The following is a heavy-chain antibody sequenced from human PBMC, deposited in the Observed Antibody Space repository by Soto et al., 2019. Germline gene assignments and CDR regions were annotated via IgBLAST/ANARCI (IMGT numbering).Heavy chain of an antibody. Sequence: ASVKVSCKASGGTFSSYAISWVRQAPGQGLEWMGGIIPIFGTANYAQKFQGRVTITADESTSTAYMELSSLRSEDTAVYYCARKCDYGDFLCGGYSGMDVWGQGSTVTVSS. CDR1: GGTFSSYA. D-gene: IGHD4-17*01. J-gene: IGHJ6*02. V-gene: IGHV1-69*13. CDR3: ARKCDYGDFLCGGYSGMDV. CDR2: IIPIFGTA.